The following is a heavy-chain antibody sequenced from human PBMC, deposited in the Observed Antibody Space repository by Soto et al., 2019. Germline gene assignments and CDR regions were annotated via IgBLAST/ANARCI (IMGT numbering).Heavy chain of an antibody. V-gene: IGHV4-59*01. CDR1: GGSISTYY. Sequence: SETLSLTCNISGGSISTYYWTWIRQSPGKGLEWIGYISYLGNTNYNPSLKSRVTISVDTSKNLFSLKLTSATAADTAVYYCACSPVDTSTIYCIDPRCQATFLTVSS. CDR2: ISYLGNT. D-gene: IGHD3-3*01. J-gene: IGHJ5*02. CDR3: ACSPVDTSTIYCIDP.